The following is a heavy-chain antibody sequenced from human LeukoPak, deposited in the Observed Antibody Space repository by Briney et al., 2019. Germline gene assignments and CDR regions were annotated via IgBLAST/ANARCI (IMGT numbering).Heavy chain of an antibody. V-gene: IGHV3-30-3*01. Sequence: PGGSLRLSCAASGFTFSRYTVHWVRQAPGKGLEWVALVSDDGSNKYYAESVKGRFTISRDNSKNTLYLQMNSLRPEDTALYYCASLYCSGGSCYDVDGVDPWGQGTLVSVSS. J-gene: IGHJ5*02. CDR2: VSDDGSNK. D-gene: IGHD2-15*01. CDR1: GFTFSRYT. CDR3: ASLYCSGGSCYDVDGVDP.